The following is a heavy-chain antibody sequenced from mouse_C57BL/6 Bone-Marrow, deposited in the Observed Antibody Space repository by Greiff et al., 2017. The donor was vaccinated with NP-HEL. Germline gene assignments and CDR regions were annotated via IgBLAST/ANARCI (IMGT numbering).Heavy chain of an antibody. D-gene: IGHD2-2*01. CDR1: GYTFTSYG. Sequence: VQLQQSGAELARPGASVKLSCKASGYTFTSYGISWVKQRTGQGLEWIGEIYPRSGNTYYTEQVKGKATLTADKSSSTAYMELRSLSSEDSAVYFCARLLLWLRRFDYWGQGTTLTVSS. J-gene: IGHJ2*01. CDR3: ARLLLWLRRFDY. V-gene: IGHV1-81*01. CDR2: IYPRSGNT.